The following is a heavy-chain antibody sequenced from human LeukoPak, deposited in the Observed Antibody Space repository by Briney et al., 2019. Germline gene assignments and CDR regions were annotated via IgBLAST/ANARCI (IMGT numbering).Heavy chain of an antibody. V-gene: IGHV3-49*03. J-gene: IGHJ6*02. CDR3: TRSEAYYYGSGSSYGMDV. CDR1: GFTVSSNY. CDR2: IRSKAYGGST. D-gene: IGHD3-10*01. Sequence: GGFLRLSCAASGFTVSSNYMSWFRQAPGKGLEWVGFIRSKAYGGSTEYAASVKGRFTISRDDSKSIAYLQMNSLKTEDTAVYYCTRSEAYYYGSGSSYGMDVWGQGTTVTVSS.